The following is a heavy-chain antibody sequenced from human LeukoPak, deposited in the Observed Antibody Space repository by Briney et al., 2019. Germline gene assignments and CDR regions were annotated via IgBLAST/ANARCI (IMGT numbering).Heavy chain of an antibody. J-gene: IGHJ4*02. CDR3: ARLSTVTTSFDY. D-gene: IGHD4-11*01. Sequence: SETLSLTCTVSGGSISSYYWTWIRQPAGKGLEWIGRIYTSGSTNYNPSLKSRVSMSVDTSKNQFSLKLSSVTAADTAVYYCARLSTVTTSFDYWGQGTLVTVSS. CDR2: IYTSGST. V-gene: IGHV4-4*07. CDR1: GGSISSYY.